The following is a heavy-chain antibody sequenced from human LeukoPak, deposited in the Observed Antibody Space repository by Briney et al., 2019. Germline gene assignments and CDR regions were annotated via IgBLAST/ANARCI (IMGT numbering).Heavy chain of an antibody. J-gene: IGHJ5*02. CDR2: IWYGGSNK. Sequence: GGSLRLSCAASGFTFSSYGMHWVRQAPGKGLEWVAVIWYGGSNKYYADSVKGRFTISRDNSKNTLYLQMNSLRAEDPAVYYCAKNPRSYDSSGYYYPDPWGQGTLVTVSS. CDR3: AKNPRSYDSSGYYYPDP. CDR1: GFTFSSYG. V-gene: IGHV3-33*06. D-gene: IGHD3-22*01.